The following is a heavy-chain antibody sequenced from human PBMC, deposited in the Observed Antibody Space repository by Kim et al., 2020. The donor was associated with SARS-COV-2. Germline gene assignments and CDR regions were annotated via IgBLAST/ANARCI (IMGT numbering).Heavy chain of an antibody. CDR3: ARGQVTMVRGAPAFSY. CDR2: INHSGST. D-gene: IGHD3-10*01. J-gene: IGHJ4*01. V-gene: IGHV4-34*01. CDR1: GGSFSGYY. Sequence: SETLSLICAVYGGSFSGYYWSWIRQPPGKGLEWIGEINHSGSTNYNPSLKSRVTISVDTSKNQFSLKLSSVTAADMAVYYCARGQVTMVRGAPAFSYWG.